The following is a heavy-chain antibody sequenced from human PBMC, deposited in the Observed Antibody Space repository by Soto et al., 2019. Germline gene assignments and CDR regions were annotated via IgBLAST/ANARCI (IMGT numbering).Heavy chain of an antibody. CDR1: GYSFTSYW. CDR3: ASSNDYGFPEDPYYMDV. J-gene: IGHJ6*03. CDR2: IYPGDSDT. D-gene: IGHD4-17*01. V-gene: IGHV5-51*01. Sequence: PGESLKISCKGSGYSFTSYWIGWVRQMPGKGLEWMGIIYPGDSDTRYSPSFQGQVTISADKSISTAYLQCSSLKASDTAMYYCASSNDYGFPEDPYYMDVWGKGTTVTVSS.